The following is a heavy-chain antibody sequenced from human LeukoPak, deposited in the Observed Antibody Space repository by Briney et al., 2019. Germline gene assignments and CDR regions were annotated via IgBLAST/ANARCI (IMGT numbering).Heavy chain of an antibody. CDR3: ARIDKQQLPRGRYYFDY. Sequence: PSETLSLTCTVSGYSISSGYYWGWIRQPPGKGLEWFGSIYHSGSTYYNPSLKSRVTISVDTSKNQFSLKLSSVTAADTAVYYCARIDKQQLPRGRYYFDYWGQGTLVTVSS. V-gene: IGHV4-38-2*02. CDR2: IYHSGST. D-gene: IGHD6-13*01. J-gene: IGHJ4*02. CDR1: GYSISSGYY.